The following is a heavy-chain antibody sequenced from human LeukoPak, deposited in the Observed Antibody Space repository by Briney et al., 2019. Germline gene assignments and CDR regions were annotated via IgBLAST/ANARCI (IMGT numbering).Heavy chain of an antibody. D-gene: IGHD6-6*01. V-gene: IGHV1-8*01. CDR2: VNPNSGDT. J-gene: IGHJ4*02. CDR1: RYTFTSYD. Sequence: GASVKVSCKASRYTFTSYDVNWARQATGQGLEWMGWVNPNSGDTAYAQNFQGRVTMTRDTSINTAYMELSSLRSEDTAVYYCARGAWTSSFDYWGQGTLVTVSS. CDR3: ARGAWTSSFDY.